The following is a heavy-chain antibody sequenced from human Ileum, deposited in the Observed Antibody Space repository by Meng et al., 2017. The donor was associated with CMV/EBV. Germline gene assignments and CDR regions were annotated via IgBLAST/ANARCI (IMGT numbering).Heavy chain of an antibody. D-gene: IGHD6-6*01. Sequence: GSGQGLWSPSGPLAPPCTCFGGSISSYYWSWLRTPAGKGLEWIGRISTSGSTNYNPSLKSRVTMSVDASKNQFSLKLTSVTAADTAVYFCARTYSSSSGITFDYWGQGTLVTVSS. CDR3: ARTYSSSSGITFDY. CDR1: GGSISSYY. J-gene: IGHJ4*02. V-gene: IGHV4-4*07. CDR2: ISTSGST.